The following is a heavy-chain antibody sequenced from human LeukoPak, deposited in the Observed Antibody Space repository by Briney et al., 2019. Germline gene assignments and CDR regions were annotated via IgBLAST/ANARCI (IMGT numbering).Heavy chain of an antibody. D-gene: IGHD4-17*01. CDR2: IYYSGST. V-gene: IGHV4-59*08. CDR1: GGSISSYY. J-gene: IGHJ3*02. CDR3: ARTPLTTVPLDAFDI. Sequence: SETLSLTCTVSGGSISSYYWSWIRQPPGKGLEWIGYIYYSGSTNYNPSLKSRVTISVDTSKNQFSLKLSSVTAADTAVYYCARTPLTTVPLDAFDIWGQGTMVTVSS.